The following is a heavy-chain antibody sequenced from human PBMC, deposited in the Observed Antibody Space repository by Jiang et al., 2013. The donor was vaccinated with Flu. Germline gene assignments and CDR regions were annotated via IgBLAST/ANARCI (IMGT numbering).Heavy chain of an antibody. J-gene: IGHJ6*01. D-gene: IGHD3-10*02. V-gene: IGHV4-39*01. CDR3: ARLFGEFDV. CDR2: IFYSGLA. Sequence: GSGLVKPSETLSLTCTVYNDSIKSTTYYWAWIRQAPGKGLDWIGSIFYSGLAYYNPSLKSRVTISVDTSQNQFSLHLTSVTVADTGVYYCARLFGEFDVWGPGIPAQRRL. CDR1: NDSIKSTTYY.